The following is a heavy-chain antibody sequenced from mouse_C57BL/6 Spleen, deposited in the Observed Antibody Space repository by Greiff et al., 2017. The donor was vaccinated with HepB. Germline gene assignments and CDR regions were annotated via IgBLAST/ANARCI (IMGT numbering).Heavy chain of an antibody. CDR2: IDPSDSYT. D-gene: IGHD1-1*01. CDR1: GYTFTSYW. J-gene: IGHJ2*01. Sequence: QVQLQQPGAELVMPGASVKLSCKASGYTFTSYWMHWVKQRPGQGLEWIGEIDPSDSYTNYNQKFKGKSTLTVDKSSSTAYMQLSSLTSEDSAVYYCARRGLRSYFVYWGQGTTLTVSS. CDR3: ARRGLRSYFVY. V-gene: IGHV1-69*01.